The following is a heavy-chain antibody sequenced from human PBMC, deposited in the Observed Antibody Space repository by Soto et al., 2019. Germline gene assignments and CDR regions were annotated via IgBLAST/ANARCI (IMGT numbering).Heavy chain of an antibody. CDR1: GDSVSSNSAA. CDR3: ARDSGSKFSRSLKFIAAARYYFHVMDV. CDR2: TYYRSKWYN. V-gene: IGHV6-1*01. Sequence: SQTLSLTCAISGDSVSSNSAAWNWIRQSPSRGLEWLGRTYYRSKWYNDYAVSVKNRITINPDTSKNQFSLQLNSVTPEDTAVDYCARDSGSKFSRSLKFIAAARYYFHVMDVWGQGTTVTVS. D-gene: IGHD6-13*01. J-gene: IGHJ6*02.